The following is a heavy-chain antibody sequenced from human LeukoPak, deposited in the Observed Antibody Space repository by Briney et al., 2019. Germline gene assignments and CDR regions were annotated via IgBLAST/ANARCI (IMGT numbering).Heavy chain of an antibody. CDR3: AKNYDFWSAYLNY. CDR1: RFTFSSYA. V-gene: IGHV3-23*01. CDR2: ISGSGGSS. J-gene: IGHJ4*02. D-gene: IGHD3-3*01. Sequence: GGSLRLSCAASRFTFSSYAMSWVRQAPGKGLEWVSTISGSGGSSYFADSVKGRFTISRDNSKNTLYLQKNSLRAEDTALYYCAKNYDFWSAYLNYWGQGTLVTVSS.